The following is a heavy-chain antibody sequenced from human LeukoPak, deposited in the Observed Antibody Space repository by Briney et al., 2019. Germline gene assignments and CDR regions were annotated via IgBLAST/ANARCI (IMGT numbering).Heavy chain of an antibody. V-gene: IGHV3-23*01. D-gene: IGHD4-23*01. CDR3: ARVGGNSDHDY. CDR2: MSNSGDKT. Sequence: GGSLRLSCAASGFTFTNYAMTWVRQAPGKGLEWVSSMSNSGDKTYYAESVKGRFTISRDNAKNSLYLQMNSLRAEDTAVYYCARVGGNSDHDYWGQGTLVTVSS. J-gene: IGHJ4*02. CDR1: GFTFTNYA.